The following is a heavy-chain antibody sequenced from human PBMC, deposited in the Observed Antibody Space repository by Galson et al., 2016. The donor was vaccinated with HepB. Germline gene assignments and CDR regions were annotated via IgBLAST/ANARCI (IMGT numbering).Heavy chain of an antibody. Sequence: SLRLSCAASGFMFSDHYMDWVRQAPGKGLEWVARTRNKARSYTTDYAASVKGRFTISRGDSQNSVYLQMNSMNTEDTALYYCIRASSSSGYWYFDLWGRGTLVTVSS. V-gene: IGHV3-72*01. CDR2: TRNKARSYTT. D-gene: IGHD6-6*01. CDR1: GFMFSDHY. CDR3: IRASSSSGYWYFDL. J-gene: IGHJ2*01.